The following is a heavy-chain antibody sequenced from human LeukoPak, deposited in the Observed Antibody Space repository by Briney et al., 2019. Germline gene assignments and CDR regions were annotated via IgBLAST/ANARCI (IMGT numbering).Heavy chain of an antibody. CDR2: FDPEDRET. Sequence: ASVKVSCKVSGYTLTELSMHWVRQAPGKGLEWMGGFDPEDRETIYAQKFQGRVTMTEDTSTDTAYMELSSLRSEDTAVYYCASAPYSGYDLYLDYWGQGTLVTVSS. D-gene: IGHD5-12*01. J-gene: IGHJ4*02. CDR3: ASAPYSGYDLYLDY. V-gene: IGHV1-24*01. CDR1: GYTLTELS.